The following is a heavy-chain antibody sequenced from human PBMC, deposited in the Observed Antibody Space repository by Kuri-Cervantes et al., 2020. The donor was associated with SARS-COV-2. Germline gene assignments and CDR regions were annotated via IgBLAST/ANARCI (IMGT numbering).Heavy chain of an antibody. V-gene: IGHV4-30-4*08. CDR1: GCSISSGDYY. Sequence: SETLSLTCTGSGCSISSGDYYWSWIRQPPGKGLEWIGYIYYSGSTYYNPSLKSRVTIAVDTSKNQFLLKLSSVAAADTAVYYCARGWITVTTTYFDYWGKGTMVTVSS. J-gene: IGHJ4*02. D-gene: IGHD4-11*01. CDR2: IYYSGST. CDR3: ARGWITVTTTYFDY.